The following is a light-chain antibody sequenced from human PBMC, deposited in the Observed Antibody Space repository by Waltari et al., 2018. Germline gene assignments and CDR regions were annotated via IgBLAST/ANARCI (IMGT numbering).Light chain of an antibody. CDR1: QSISTY. J-gene: IGKJ2*01. CDR2: AAS. CDR3: QQSYSSLYT. Sequence: DIQMTQSPSSLSASVGDRVTITCRACQSISTYLNWFQQKPGEAPKLLIYAASSLQGGVPSRFSGSGSGTDFTLTITSLQPEDFATYFCQQSYSSLYTFGQGTKLEI. V-gene: IGKV1-39*01.